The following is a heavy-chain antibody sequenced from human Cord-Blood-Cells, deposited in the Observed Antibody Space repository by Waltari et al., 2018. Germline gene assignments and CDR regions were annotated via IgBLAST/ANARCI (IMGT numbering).Heavy chain of an antibody. J-gene: IGHJ3*02. Sequence: EVQLVESGGGLIQPGGSLRLSCAASGFTVSSNYMSWVRQAPGRGLEWVSVIYSGGSTYHAESVKGRFTMSRDNSRNTLYLQMNSRRVEDTAVYYCARDGPGYCSSTSCYAFDIWGQGTMVTVSS. CDR1: GFTVSSNY. CDR2: IYSGGST. D-gene: IGHD2-2*01. CDR3: ARDGPGYCSSTSCYAFDI. V-gene: IGHV3-53*01.